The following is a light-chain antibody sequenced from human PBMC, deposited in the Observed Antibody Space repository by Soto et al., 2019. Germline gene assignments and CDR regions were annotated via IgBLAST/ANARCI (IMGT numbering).Light chain of an antibody. Sequence: QSVLTQPASVSGSPGQPITISCTGTSRDIGSYNYVSWYQQYPGKAPKLMIFEVTNRPSGVSNRFSGSKSGNTASLTISGLQAEDEANYYCSSYTSINTLDVVFGGGTQLTVL. CDR1: SRDIGSYNY. J-gene: IGLJ2*01. CDR3: SSYTSINTLDVV. V-gene: IGLV2-14*01. CDR2: EVT.